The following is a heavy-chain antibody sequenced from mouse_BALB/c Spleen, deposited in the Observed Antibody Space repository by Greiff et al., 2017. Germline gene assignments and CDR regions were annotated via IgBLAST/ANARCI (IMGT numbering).Heavy chain of an antibody. CDR2: ISSGGST. Sequence: EVQRVESGGGLVKPGGSLKLSCAASGFTFSSYAMSWVRRTPEKRLEWVASISSGGSTYYPDSVKGRFTISRDNAKNTLFLQMTSLRSEDTAMYYCARGDYDYDWFACWGQGTLVTVSA. CDR1: GFTFSSYA. V-gene: IGHV5-6-5*01. D-gene: IGHD2-4*01. CDR3: ARGDYDYDWFAC. J-gene: IGHJ3*01.